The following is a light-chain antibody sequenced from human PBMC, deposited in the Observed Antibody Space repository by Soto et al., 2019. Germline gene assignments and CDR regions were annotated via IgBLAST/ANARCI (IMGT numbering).Light chain of an antibody. CDR2: ATS. Sequence: GGRVTMACPARQTITRFLNWYQQEPGKAPKLLISATSRLESGVPSRFTGSGSGTDFTLTIGCLQPEDFVSDCCPHSASLPRPFAQGANVAIK. CDR3: PHSASLPRP. J-gene: IGKJ1*01. V-gene: IGKV1-39*01. CDR1: QTITRF.